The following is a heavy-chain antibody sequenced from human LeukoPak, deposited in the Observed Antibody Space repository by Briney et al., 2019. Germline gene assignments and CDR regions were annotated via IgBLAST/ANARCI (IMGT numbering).Heavy chain of an antibody. Sequence: QPSETLSLTCAVSGGSISSGGYSWSWIRQPPGKGLEWIGYIYHSGSTYYNPSLKSRVTISVDRSKNQFSLKLSSVTAADTAVYYCARGVGYSSSWYGYYYYGMDVWGQGATVTVSS. CDR1: GGSISSGGYS. CDR2: IYHSGST. CDR3: ARGVGYSSSWYGYYYYGMDV. D-gene: IGHD6-13*01. J-gene: IGHJ6*02. V-gene: IGHV4-30-2*01.